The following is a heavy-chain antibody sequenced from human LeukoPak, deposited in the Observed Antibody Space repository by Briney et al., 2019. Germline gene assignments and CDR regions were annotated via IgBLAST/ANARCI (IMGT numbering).Heavy chain of an antibody. CDR2: ISGSGGST. CDR1: GFTFSSCA. D-gene: IGHD6-19*01. Sequence: GGSPRLSCAASGFTFSSCAMSWVRQAPGKGLEWVSAISGSGGSTYYADSVKGRFTISRDNSKNTLYLQMNSLRAEDTAVYYCAKDGYSSGPGYFDYWGQGTLVTVSS. V-gene: IGHV3-23*01. J-gene: IGHJ4*02. CDR3: AKDGYSSGPGYFDY.